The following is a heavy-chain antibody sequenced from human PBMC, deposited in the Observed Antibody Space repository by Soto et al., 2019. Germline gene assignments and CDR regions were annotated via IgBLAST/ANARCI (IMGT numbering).Heavy chain of an antibody. D-gene: IGHD4-17*01. CDR1: GYTFTNYD. CDR2: MNPNSGHT. CDR3: ARGRSSYGDYINWYFDL. J-gene: IGHJ2*01. V-gene: IGHV1-8*01. Sequence: QVQLVQSGAEVKKPGASVKVSCKASGYTFTNYDINWVRQATGQGLEWVGWMNPNSGHTGFAQKLQGRVTMTRETSISTAYMELSSLSSEDTSVYYCARGRSSYGDYINWYFDLWGRGTLVTVSS.